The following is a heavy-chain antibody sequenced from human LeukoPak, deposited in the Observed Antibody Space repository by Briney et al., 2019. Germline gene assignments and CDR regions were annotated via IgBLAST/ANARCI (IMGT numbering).Heavy chain of an antibody. V-gene: IGHV4-39*01. Sequence: PSETLSLARTVSGGSISSSSYYWGWIRQPPGKGLEWIGSIHYSGSTYYNPSLKSRVTISVDTSKNQLSLNLSSVAAAHTAVYYCARLDGSGGNCYSDYWGQGTLVTVSS. CDR3: ARLDGSGGNCYSDY. CDR2: IHYSGST. CDR1: GGSISSSSYY. J-gene: IGHJ4*02. D-gene: IGHD2-15*01.